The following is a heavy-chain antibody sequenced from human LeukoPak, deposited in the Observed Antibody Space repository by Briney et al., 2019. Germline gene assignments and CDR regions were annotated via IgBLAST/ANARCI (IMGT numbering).Heavy chain of an antibody. Sequence: SETLSLTCTVSGGSIRSHYWSWIRQPPGKGLEWIGYIYYSGITNYNPSLKGRVTIAVDTSKNQLSLKLSSVTAADTAVYYCARDIGRYCSGGSCRSGDAFDVWGQGTMVTLSS. J-gene: IGHJ3*01. CDR1: GGSIRSHY. CDR3: ARDIGRYCSGGSCRSGDAFDV. D-gene: IGHD2-15*01. V-gene: IGHV4-59*11. CDR2: IYYSGIT.